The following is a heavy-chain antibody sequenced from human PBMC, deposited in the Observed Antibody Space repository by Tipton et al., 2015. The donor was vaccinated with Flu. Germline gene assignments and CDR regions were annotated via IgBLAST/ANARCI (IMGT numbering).Heavy chain of an antibody. D-gene: IGHD2-21*02. Sequence: SLRLSCVASGFIFSSYTINWVRQAPGKGLEWVSSITSTSSYIYYADSVKGRFTISRDYAKNSVYLQLNSLRVEDTAVYYCAREAVYCDGDCYYYLDHWGQGNLVTVSS. CDR2: ITSTSSYI. CDR1: GFIFSSYT. J-gene: IGHJ4*02. CDR3: AREAVYCDGDCYYYLDH. V-gene: IGHV3-21*01.